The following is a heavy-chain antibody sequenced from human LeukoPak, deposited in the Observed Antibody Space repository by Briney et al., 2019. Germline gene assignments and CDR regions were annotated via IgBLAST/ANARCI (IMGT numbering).Heavy chain of an antibody. CDR3: ARHQEAIAVAGAPGAFDI. CDR2: INHSGST. D-gene: IGHD6-19*01. Sequence: SETLSLTCAVYGGSFSGYYWSWIRQPPGKGLEWIGEINHSGSTNYNPSLKSRVTISVDTSKNQFSLKLSSVTAADTAVYYCARHQEAIAVAGAPGAFDIWGQGTMVTVSS. J-gene: IGHJ3*02. V-gene: IGHV4-34*01. CDR1: GGSFSGYY.